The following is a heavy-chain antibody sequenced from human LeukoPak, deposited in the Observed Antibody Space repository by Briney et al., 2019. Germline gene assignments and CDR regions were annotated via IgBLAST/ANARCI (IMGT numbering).Heavy chain of an antibody. CDR3: AREDPYYYYYGMDV. Sequence: PSETLSHTCAVYGGSFSGYYWSWIRQPPGKGLEWIGEINHSGSTNYNPSLKSRVTISVDTSKNQFSLKLSSVTAADTAVYYCAREDPYYYYYGMDVWGQGTTVTVSS. J-gene: IGHJ6*02. CDR2: INHSGST. V-gene: IGHV4-34*01. CDR1: GGSFSGYY.